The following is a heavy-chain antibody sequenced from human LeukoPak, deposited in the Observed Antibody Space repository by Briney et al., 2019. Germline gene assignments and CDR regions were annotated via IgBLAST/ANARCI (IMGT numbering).Heavy chain of an antibody. J-gene: IGHJ6*03. CDR3: ARAPTHYYMDV. CDR2: INHSGST. Sequence: GSLRLSCAASGFTFSSYAMHWVRQAPGKGLEWIGEINHSGSTNYNPSLKSRVTISVDTSKNQFSLKLSSVTAADTAVYYCARAPTHYYMDVWGKGTTVTISS. V-gene: IGHV4-34*01. CDR1: GFTFSSYA.